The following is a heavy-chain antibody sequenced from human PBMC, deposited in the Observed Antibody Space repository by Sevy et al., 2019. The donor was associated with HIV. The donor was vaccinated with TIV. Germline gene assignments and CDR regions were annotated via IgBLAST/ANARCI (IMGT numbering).Heavy chain of an antibody. Sequence: GGSLRLSCAVSGFTFRNYWMSWVRQAPGKGLEWVANIKQEGNEKYYEDSLKGRFTISRDNAKNSLYLQMNSLRVEDTAVYYCARGRARHWYFDPWGHGTLVTVSS. V-gene: IGHV3-7*03. CDR3: ARGRARHWYFDP. CDR2: IKQEGNEK. CDR1: GFTFRNYW. J-gene: IGHJ2*01.